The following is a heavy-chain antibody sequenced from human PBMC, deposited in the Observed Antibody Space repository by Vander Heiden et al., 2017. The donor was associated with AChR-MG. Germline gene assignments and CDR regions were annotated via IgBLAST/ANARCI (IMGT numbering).Heavy chain of an antibody. D-gene: IGHD4-17*01. J-gene: IGHJ4*02. Sequence: QLQLQESGSGLVKPSQPLSLTCAVSGGPISSGAYSRGWMRQPPGKGVEWIGYIYHSGSTYYNPSLESRAIMSVARSNNQFSLKLSSVTAADTAVYYCASQTTVTTFDYWGQGTLVTVSS. CDR3: ASQTTVTTFDY. CDR2: IYHSGST. CDR1: GGPISSGAYS. V-gene: IGHV4-30-2*01.